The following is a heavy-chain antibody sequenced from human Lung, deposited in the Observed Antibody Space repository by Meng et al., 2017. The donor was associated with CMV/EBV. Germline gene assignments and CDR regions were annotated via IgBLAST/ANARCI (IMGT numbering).Heavy chain of an antibody. J-gene: IGHJ4*02. CDR3: ARDRQNSNYGSTDY. CDR1: GFVFSTYS. CDR2: ISSSSSYI. D-gene: IGHD4-11*01. V-gene: IGHV3-21*06. Sequence: GESXKISCLGSGFVFSTYSMNWFRQAPGKGPEWVSSISSSSSYIYYADSVKGRFTVSRNNANDSLYLQMNSLRAEDTGVYYCARDRQNSNYGSTDYWGQGXLVTVSS.